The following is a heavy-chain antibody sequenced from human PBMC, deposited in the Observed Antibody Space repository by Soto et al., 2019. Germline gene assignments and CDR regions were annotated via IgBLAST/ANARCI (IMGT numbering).Heavy chain of an antibody. CDR2: ISYDGSNK. J-gene: IGHJ4*02. V-gene: IGHV3-30*18. Sequence: QVQLVESGGGVVQPGRSLRLSCAASGFTFSSYGMHWVRQAPGKGLEWVAVISYDGSNKYYVDSVKGRFTISRDNSKNTLYLQMNSLRAEDTAVYYCAKVGAAGTVGYWGQGTLVTVSS. D-gene: IGHD6-13*01. CDR3: AKVGAAGTVGY. CDR1: GFTFSSYG.